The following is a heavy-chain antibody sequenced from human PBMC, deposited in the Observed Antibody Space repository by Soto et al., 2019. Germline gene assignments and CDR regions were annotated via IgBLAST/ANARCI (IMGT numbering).Heavy chain of an antibody. CDR2: IWYDGSNK. D-gene: IGHD6-25*01. Sequence: QVQLVESGGGVVQPGRSLRVSCVTSGFTFSRYGMHWVRQAPGKGLEWVALIWYDGSNKYYADSVKGRFTISRDDSENTLYLQRNSLRDEDTAMYFCARDRGSTNYYFDYWGLGTLVIVS. V-gene: IGHV3-33*01. J-gene: IGHJ4*02. CDR1: GFTFSRYG. CDR3: ARDRGSTNYYFDY.